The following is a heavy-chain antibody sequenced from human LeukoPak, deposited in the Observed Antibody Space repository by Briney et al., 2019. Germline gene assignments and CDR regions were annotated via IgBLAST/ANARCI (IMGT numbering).Heavy chain of an antibody. Sequence: SETLSLTCTVSGGSINSYYWSWIRQPPGKGLECIGYIHYTGSTNYNPSLKSRVTMSVDTSKNQFSLKLSSVTAADTAVYYCARMGAIAGASANPDYWGQGTLVTVSS. D-gene: IGHD4/OR15-4a*01. CDR3: ARMGAIAGASANPDY. CDR1: GGSINSYY. CDR2: IHYTGST. V-gene: IGHV4-59*01. J-gene: IGHJ4*02.